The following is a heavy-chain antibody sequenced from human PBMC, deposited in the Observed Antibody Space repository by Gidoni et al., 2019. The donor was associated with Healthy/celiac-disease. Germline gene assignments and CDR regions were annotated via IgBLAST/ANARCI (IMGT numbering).Heavy chain of an antibody. Sequence: QVQLVQSGAEVKKPGSSVKVSCKASGGTFSSYAISWVRQAPGQGLEWMGGIIPIFGTANYAQKFQGRVTITADESTSTAYMELSSLRSEDTAVYYCARDHGGSYYYDSSGYYPFDYWGQGTLVTVSS. J-gene: IGHJ4*02. V-gene: IGHV1-69*01. CDR3: ARDHGGSYYYDSSGYYPFDY. D-gene: IGHD3-22*01. CDR2: IIPIFGTA. CDR1: GGTFSSYA.